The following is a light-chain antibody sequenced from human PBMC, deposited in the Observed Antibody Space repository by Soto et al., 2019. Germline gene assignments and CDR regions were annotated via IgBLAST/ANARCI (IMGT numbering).Light chain of an antibody. CDR1: SSDVGGYNY. CDR3: SSYAGNSRYV. J-gene: IGLJ1*01. V-gene: IGLV2-8*01. Sequence: QSALTQPASVSGSPGQSITISCTGTSSDVGGYNYISWYQQRPGKAPKLIIYEVSKRPPGVPDRLSGFKYGNTASLTVSGLQAEDEADYYCSSYAGNSRYVFGTGTKLTVL. CDR2: EVS.